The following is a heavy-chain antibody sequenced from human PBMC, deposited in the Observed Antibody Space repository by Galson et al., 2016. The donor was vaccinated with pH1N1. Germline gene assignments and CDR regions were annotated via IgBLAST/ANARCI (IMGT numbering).Heavy chain of an antibody. CDR3: ARGYPGFSYYGMDV. V-gene: IGHV3-53*01. CDR2: IYSGGNT. D-gene: IGHD2-15*01. Sequence: SLRLSCAASGFTVSPKDMSWFRQAPGKGLEWVSVIYSGGNTYYTDSVKGRFTISRDSSKHTLYLQMNSLRPEDTAVYYCARGYPGFSYYGMDVWGQGTTVTVSS. CDR1: GFTVSPKD. J-gene: IGHJ6*02.